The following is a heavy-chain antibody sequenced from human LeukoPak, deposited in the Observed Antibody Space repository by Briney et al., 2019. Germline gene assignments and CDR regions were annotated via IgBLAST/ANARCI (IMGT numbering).Heavy chain of an antibody. CDR1: GFTFSSYE. CDR3: AIPTYYYDSSGQGY. D-gene: IGHD3-22*01. V-gene: IGHV3-48*03. CDR2: ITSSGSTI. Sequence: TGGSLRLSCAASGFTFSSYEMNWVRQAPGKGLEWVSYITSSGSTIYCADSVKGRLTISRDNAKNSLYLQMNSLRAEDTAVYYCAIPTYYYDSSGQGYWGQGTLVTVSS. J-gene: IGHJ4*02.